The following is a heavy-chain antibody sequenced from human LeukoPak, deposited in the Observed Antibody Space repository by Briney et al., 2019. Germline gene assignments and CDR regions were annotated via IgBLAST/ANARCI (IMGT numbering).Heavy chain of an antibody. J-gene: IGHJ4*02. CDR1: GYSISSGYY. CDR3: ARHPDYSYDYFDY. V-gene: IGHV4-38-2*01. D-gene: IGHD4-11*01. CDR2: IYHSGST. Sequence: SETLSLTCAVSGYSISSGYYWGWIRQPPGKGLEWIGSIYHSGSTYYNPSLKSRVTISVDTSKNQFSLKLSSVTDADTAVYYCARHPDYSYDYFDYWGQGTLVTVSS.